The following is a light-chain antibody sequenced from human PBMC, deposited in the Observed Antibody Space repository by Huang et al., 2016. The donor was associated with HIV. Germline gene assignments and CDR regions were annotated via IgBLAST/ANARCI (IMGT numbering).Light chain of an antibody. CDR1: QSVSTN. CDR2: GAS. CDR3: QQYNNWPYT. V-gene: IGKV3-15*01. J-gene: IGKJ2*01. Sequence: EIVMTQSPATLSVSPGERATLSCRASQSVSTNLAWYQQKPGQAPRFLIYGASTRATGFPARFSGSGSGTEFTLTISSLQSEDFAVYFCQQYNNWPYTFGQGTNLEIK.